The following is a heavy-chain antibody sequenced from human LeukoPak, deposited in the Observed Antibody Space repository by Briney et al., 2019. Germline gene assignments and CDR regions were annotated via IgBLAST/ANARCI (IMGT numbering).Heavy chain of an antibody. CDR2: IGGSGSTI. CDR1: GFTFSTYS. D-gene: IGHD6-19*01. CDR3: TGIVRKGSGWYFDY. V-gene: IGHV3-48*04. J-gene: IGHJ4*02. Sequence: PGGSLRLSCAASGFTFSTYSMNWVRQAPGKGLEWVSYIGGSGSTIYYADSVKGRFNISRDNAKNSLYLQMNSVKTEDTAVYYCTGIVRKGSGWYFDYWGQGTLVTVSS.